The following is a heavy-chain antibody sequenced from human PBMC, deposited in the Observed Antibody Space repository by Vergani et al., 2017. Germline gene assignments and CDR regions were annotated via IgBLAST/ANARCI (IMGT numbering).Heavy chain of an antibody. CDR3: ARRWLRRAYFDY. Sequence: QVQLQQWGAGLLKPSETLSLTCAVYGGSFSGYYWSWIRQPPGKGLEWIGEINHSGSTNYNPSLKSRVTISVDTSKNQFSLKLSSVTAADMAVYYCARRWLRRAYFDYWGQGTLVTVSS. CDR2: INHSGST. D-gene: IGHD5-12*01. J-gene: IGHJ4*02. V-gene: IGHV4-34*01. CDR1: GGSFSGYY.